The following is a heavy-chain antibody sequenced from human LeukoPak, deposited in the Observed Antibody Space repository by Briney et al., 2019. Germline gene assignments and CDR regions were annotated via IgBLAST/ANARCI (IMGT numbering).Heavy chain of an antibody. CDR1: GGSISSGGYS. CDR2: IYHSGST. D-gene: IGHD4-17*01. CDR3: ARGAVTYAFDY. Sequence: SQTLSLTCAVSGGSISSGGYSWRWIRQPPGKGLEWIGYIYHSGSTYYNPSLKSRVTISVDRSKNQFSLKLSSVTAADTAVYYCARGAVTYAFDYWGQGTLVTVSS. J-gene: IGHJ4*02. V-gene: IGHV4-30-2*01.